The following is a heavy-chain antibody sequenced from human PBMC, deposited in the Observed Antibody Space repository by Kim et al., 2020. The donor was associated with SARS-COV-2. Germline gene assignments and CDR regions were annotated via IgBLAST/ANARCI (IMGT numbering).Heavy chain of an antibody. J-gene: IGHJ4*02. CDR1: GFTFSNAW. V-gene: IGHV3-15*01. CDR2: IKSKTDGGTT. Sequence: GGSLRLSCAASGFTFSNAWMSWFRQAPVKGLEWVGRIKSKTDGGTTDYAAPVKGRFTISRDDSKNTLYLQMNSLKTEGTALYYCTTDSAPDSSGYYYVVFGGQGTLVT. D-gene: IGHD3-22*01. CDR3: TTDSAPDSSGYYYVVF.